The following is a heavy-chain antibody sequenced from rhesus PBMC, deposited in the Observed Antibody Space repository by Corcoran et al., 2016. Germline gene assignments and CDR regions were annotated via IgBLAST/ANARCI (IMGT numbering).Heavy chain of an antibody. CDR3: ARAKSGSGHDDAFDG. CDR1: GFSISTSGTG. V-gene: IGHV2-95*01. D-gene: IGHD6-25*01. J-gene: IGHJ3*01. Sequence: QVTLKESGPALVKPTQTLTLTCTFSGFSISTSGTGVGWIRQPPGKALEWLASIYWNDSKYYSTSRKSRLTIAKETAKNQVVLTMTNMDPVDTATYYWARAKSGSGHDDAFDGWGQGLRVTVSS. CDR2: IYWNDSK.